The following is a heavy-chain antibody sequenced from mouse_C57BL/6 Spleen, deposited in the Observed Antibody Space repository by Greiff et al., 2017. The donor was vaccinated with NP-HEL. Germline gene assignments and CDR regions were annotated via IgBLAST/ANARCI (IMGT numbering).Heavy chain of an antibody. CDR2: IDPSDSYT. Sequence: QVQLQQPGAELVKPGASVKLSCKASGYTFTSYWMQWVKQRPGQGLEWIGEIDPSDSYTNYNQKFKGKATLTVDTSSSTAYMQLSSLTSEDSAVYYCARSRVLVDYWGQGTTLTVSS. D-gene: IGHD2-14*01. CDR1: GYTFTSYW. V-gene: IGHV1-50*01. CDR3: ARSRVLVDY. J-gene: IGHJ2*01.